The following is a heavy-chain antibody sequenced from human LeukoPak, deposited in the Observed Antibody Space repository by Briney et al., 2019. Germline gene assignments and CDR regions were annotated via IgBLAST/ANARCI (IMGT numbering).Heavy chain of an antibody. J-gene: IGHJ5*02. CDR1: GYTFTGYY. CDR2: INPNSGGT. CDR3: AFEYSSSVDWFDP. D-gene: IGHD6-6*01. V-gene: IGHV1-2*02. Sequence: ASVKVSCKASGYTFTGYYMHWVRQAPGQGLEWMGWINPNSGGTNYAQKFQGRVTMTRDTSISTAYMELSRLRSDDTAVYYCAFEYSSSVDWFDPWGQGTLVTVSS.